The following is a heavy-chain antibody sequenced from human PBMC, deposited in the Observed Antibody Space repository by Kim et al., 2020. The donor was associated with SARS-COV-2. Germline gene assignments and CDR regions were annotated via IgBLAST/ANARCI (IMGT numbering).Heavy chain of an antibody. V-gene: IGHV4-61*02. CDR3: ARELDDYDYVWGSYRSITVYFDY. J-gene: IGHJ4*02. D-gene: IGHD3-16*02. CDR1: GGSISSGSYY. CDR2: IYTSGST. Sequence: SETLSLTCTVSGGSISSGSYYWSWIRQPAGKGLEWIGRIYTSGSTNYNPSLKSRVTISVDTSKNQFSLKLSSVTAADTAVYYCARELDDYDYVWGSYRSITVYFDYWGQGTLVTVSS.